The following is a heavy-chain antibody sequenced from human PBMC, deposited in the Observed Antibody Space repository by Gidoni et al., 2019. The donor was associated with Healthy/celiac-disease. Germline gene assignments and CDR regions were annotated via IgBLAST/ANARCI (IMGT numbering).Heavy chain of an antibody. Sequence: EVQLVESGGGLVKPGGSLRLSCAASGFTFSSYSMNWVRQAPGKGLEWVSSISSSSSYIYYADSVKGRFTISRDNAKNSLYLQMNSLRAEDTAVYYCARYGSGWVAGNNWFDPWGQGTLVTVSS. D-gene: IGHD3-10*01. CDR1: GFTFSSYS. V-gene: IGHV3-21*01. CDR3: ARYGSGWVAGNNWFDP. CDR2: ISSSSSYI. J-gene: IGHJ5*02.